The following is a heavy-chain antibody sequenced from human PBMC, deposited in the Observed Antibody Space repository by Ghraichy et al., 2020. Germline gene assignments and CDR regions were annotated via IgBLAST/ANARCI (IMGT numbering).Heavy chain of an antibody. D-gene: IGHD3-22*01. CDR2: ISGGGGST. CDR1: GITFSSHA. CDR3: AKAVPFSYDSSGYYNRHFDC. Sequence: GESLNISCVASGITFSSHAMSWVRQAPGKGLEWVSAISGGGGSTYYADSVKGRFSISRDNIKNTLFLQMNSLRGEDTAIYYCAKAVPFSYDSSGYYNRHFDCWGQGTLVTVSS. J-gene: IGHJ4*02. V-gene: IGHV3-23*01.